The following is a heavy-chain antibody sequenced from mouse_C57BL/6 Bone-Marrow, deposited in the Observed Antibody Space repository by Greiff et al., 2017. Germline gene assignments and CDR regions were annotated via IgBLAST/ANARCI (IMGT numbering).Heavy chain of an antibody. CDR2: IDPSDSYT. V-gene: IGHV1-69*01. Sequence: VQLQQPGAELVMPGASVKLSCKASGYTFTSYWMHWVKQRPGQGLEWIGEIDPSDSYTNYNQKFKGKSTLTVDKSSSTAYMQISSLTSEDSAVYYCARSLATQYFDVWGTGTTVTVSS. CDR1: GYTFTSYW. CDR3: ARSLATQYFDV. J-gene: IGHJ1*03. D-gene: IGHD1-1*01.